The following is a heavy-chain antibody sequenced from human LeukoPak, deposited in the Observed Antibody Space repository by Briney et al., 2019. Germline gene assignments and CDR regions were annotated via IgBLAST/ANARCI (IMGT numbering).Heavy chain of an antibody. Sequence: ASVKVSCKASGYTFTGYYMHWVRQAPGQGLEWMGWINPNSGGTNYAQKFQGRVTMTRDTSISTAYMELNRLRSDDTAVYYCTRDRDYGSGIFDYWGQGTLVTVSS. CDR1: GYTFTGYY. CDR2: INPNSGGT. D-gene: IGHD3-10*01. CDR3: TRDRDYGSGIFDY. J-gene: IGHJ4*02. V-gene: IGHV1-2*02.